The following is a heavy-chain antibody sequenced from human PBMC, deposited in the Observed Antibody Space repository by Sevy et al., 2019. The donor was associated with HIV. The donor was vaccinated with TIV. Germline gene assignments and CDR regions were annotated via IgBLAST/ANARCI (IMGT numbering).Heavy chain of an antibody. CDR2: ISNDGRNE. CDR3: AKEGYYYDSRSYDWFDP. CDR1: GFNFSPYA. V-gene: IGHV3-30*18. D-gene: IGHD3-22*01. J-gene: IGHJ5*02. Sequence: GGSLRLSCAASGFNFSPYAMHWVRQAPGKGLEWVAVISNDGRNENYADSVKGRFTISRDNSKNMMFLQMNSLRVEDTAVYYCAKEGYYYDSRSYDWFDPWGQGTLVTVSS.